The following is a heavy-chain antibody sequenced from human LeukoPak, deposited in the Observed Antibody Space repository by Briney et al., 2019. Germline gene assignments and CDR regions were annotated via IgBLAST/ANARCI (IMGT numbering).Heavy chain of an antibody. CDR3: ARGGRKQWLPPDY. Sequence: ASVKVSCKASGYTFTGYDINWVRQATGQGLEWMGWMSPNSGNTGYAQKFQGRVTMTRNTSISTAYMELSSLRSEDTAVYYCARGGRKQWLPPDYWGQGTLVTVSS. V-gene: IGHV1-8*01. J-gene: IGHJ4*02. CDR1: GYTFTGYD. D-gene: IGHD6-19*01. CDR2: MSPNSGNT.